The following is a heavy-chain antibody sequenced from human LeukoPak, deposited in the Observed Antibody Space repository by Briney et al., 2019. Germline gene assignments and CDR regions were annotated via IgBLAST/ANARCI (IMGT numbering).Heavy chain of an antibody. CDR1: GFTFSSYG. V-gene: IGHV3-33*01. CDR3: ARDMAKSGEPDY. D-gene: IGHD3-10*01. CDR2: IWYDGSNK. J-gene: IGHJ4*02. Sequence: GRSLRRSCAASGFTFSSYGMHWVRQAPGKGLEWVAVIWYDGSNKYYADSVKGRFTISRDNSKNTLYLQMNSLRAEDTAVYYCARDMAKSGEPDYWGQGTLVTVSS.